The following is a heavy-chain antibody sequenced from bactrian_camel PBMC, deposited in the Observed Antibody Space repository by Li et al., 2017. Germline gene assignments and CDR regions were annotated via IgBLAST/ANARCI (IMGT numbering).Heavy chain of an antibody. J-gene: IGHJ4*01. CDR1: GAASSPNY. Sequence: HVQLVESGGGSVQAGGSLRLSCVFSGAASSPNYMVAWFRQAPGKEREGVASIYTGNGHTYYADSVKGRFTISRGNAENTVYLQMNSLESEDTALYYCATTDESTSWYRATAYAYWGQGTQVTVS. V-gene: IGHV3S54*01. CDR2: IYTGNGHT. CDR3: ATTDESTSWYRATAYAY. D-gene: IGHD6*01.